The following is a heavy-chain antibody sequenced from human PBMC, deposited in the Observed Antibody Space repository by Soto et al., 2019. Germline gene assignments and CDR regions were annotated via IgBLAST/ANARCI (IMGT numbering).Heavy chain of an antibody. J-gene: IGHJ6*02. D-gene: IGHD2-2*01. Sequence: QVQLVESGGGVVQPGRSLRLSCAASGFTFSSYGMHWVRQAPGKGLEWVAVISYDGSNKYYADSVKGRFTISRDNSKNTLYLQMNSLRAEDTGVYYCASLLPAAIDGLSLARNGMDVWGQGTTVTVSS. CDR2: ISYDGSNK. CDR1: GFTFSSYG. V-gene: IGHV3-30*03. CDR3: ASLLPAAIDGLSLARNGMDV.